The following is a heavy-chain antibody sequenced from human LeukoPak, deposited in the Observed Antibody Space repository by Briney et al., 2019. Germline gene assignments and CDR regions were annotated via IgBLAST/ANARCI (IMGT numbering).Heavy chain of an antibody. V-gene: IGHV1-8*02. J-gene: IGHJ5*02. CDR2: MNPNSGNT. D-gene: IGHD3-10*01. Sequence: GPSVKLSCKSSGYTFTSYDINWVRQATGQGLEWMVWMNPNSGNTGYAQKFQSRVTITRNTSISTAYMELSSLRSEDTAVYYCASSFTMVRGAYNWFDPWGQGTLVTVSS. CDR1: GYTFTSYD. CDR3: ASSFTMVRGAYNWFDP.